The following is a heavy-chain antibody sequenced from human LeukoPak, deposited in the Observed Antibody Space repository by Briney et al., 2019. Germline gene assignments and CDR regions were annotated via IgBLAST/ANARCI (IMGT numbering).Heavy chain of an antibody. V-gene: IGHV3-23*01. CDR2: ISGLVGGI. CDR1: GFTFSSYA. J-gene: IGHJ4*02. D-gene: IGHD2-15*01. Sequence: PGGSLRLSCAASGFTFSSYAMSWVRQAPGKGLEWVSAISGLVGGIDDAAYVKGRFTISRDNSKDTLYPQMNSLRAEDTAVYYCANELGCCGGGSCYSPGYYFDCWGQGTLVTASS. CDR3: ANELGCCGGGSCYSPGYYFDC.